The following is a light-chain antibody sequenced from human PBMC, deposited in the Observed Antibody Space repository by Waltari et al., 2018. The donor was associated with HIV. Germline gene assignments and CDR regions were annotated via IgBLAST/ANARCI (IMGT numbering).Light chain of an antibody. CDR1: KLGNKY. CDR2: SDA. CDR3: QAWDTTTAV. Sequence: YDLTQPPSVSVSPGQTATITCSGDKLGNKYVSWYRQRPGHSPVLVIYSDAKRPSGIPDRFSGSNSGSTATLTISGTQAMDEGDYYCQAWDTTTAVFGTGTRVTVL. J-gene: IGLJ1*01. V-gene: IGLV3-1*01.